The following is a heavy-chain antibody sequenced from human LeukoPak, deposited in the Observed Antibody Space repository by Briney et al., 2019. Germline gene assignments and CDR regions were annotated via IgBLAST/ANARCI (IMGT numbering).Heavy chain of an antibody. D-gene: IGHD3-3*01. Sequence: GGSLRLSCEVSGFPVRSRYMTWVRQPPGKGLECVAVIYSGGTTHHIDSVKGRFTISRDISKSTMYLEMNNLRVEDTATYYCASLEGGPSDGRWGQGTLVIVSS. CDR1: GFPVRSRY. CDR3: ASLEGGPSDGR. CDR2: IYSGGTT. J-gene: IGHJ4*02. V-gene: IGHV3-53*01.